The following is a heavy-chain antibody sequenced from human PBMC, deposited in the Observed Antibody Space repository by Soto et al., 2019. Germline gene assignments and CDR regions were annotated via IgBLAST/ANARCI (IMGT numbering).Heavy chain of an antibody. Sequence: ASVKVSCKASGYTFTSYGISWVRQAPGQGLEWMGWISAYNGNTNYAQKLQGRVTMTTDTSTSTAYMELRSLRSDDTAVYYCAREIRFLEWSPQYYVDVWGKGTTVTVSS. J-gene: IGHJ6*03. CDR1: GYTFTSYG. D-gene: IGHD3-3*01. CDR3: AREIRFLEWSPQYYVDV. V-gene: IGHV1-18*01. CDR2: ISAYNGNT.